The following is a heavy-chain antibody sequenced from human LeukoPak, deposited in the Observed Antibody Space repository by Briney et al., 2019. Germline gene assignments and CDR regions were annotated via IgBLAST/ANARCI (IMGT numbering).Heavy chain of an antibody. CDR3: AKGAPGAAHWHWYFDL. J-gene: IGHJ2*01. D-gene: IGHD1-1*01. Sequence: PGRSLRLSCAASGFTFSSYAMHWVRQAPGKGLEWVAVISYDGSNKYYADSVKGRFTISRDNSKNTLYLQMNSLRAEDTAVYYCAKGAPGAAHWHWYFDLWGRGTLVTVSS. CDR1: GFTFSSYA. V-gene: IGHV3-30-3*01. CDR2: ISYDGSNK.